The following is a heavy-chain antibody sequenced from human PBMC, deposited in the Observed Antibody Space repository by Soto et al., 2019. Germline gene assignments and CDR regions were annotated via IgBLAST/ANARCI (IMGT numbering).Heavy chain of an antibody. Sequence: QVQLVQSGAEVKKPGSSVKVSCKASGGTFSSYTISWVRQAPGQGLEWMGRIIPILGIANYAQKFQGRVTITADKSTSTAYMELSSLRSEDTAVYYCARGIAVAGTIFDYWGQGTLVTVSS. J-gene: IGHJ4*02. CDR1: GGTFSSYT. V-gene: IGHV1-69*02. D-gene: IGHD6-19*01. CDR2: IIPILGIA. CDR3: ARGIAVAGTIFDY.